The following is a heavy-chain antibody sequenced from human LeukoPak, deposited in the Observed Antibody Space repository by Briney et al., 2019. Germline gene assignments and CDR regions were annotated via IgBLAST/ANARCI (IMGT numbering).Heavy chain of an antibody. CDR3: AKVPGGFTMMGRFDP. J-gene: IGHJ5*02. D-gene: IGHD3-22*01. CDR2: FSGSAGST. Sequence: GGSLRLSCAASGFTFSSYAMSWVRQAPGKGLEWVSAFSGSAGSTYYADSVKGRFTISRDNSKNTLYLQMNGLRAEDTAVYYCAKVPGGFTMMGRFDPWGQGTLVTVSS. CDR1: GFTFSSYA. V-gene: IGHV3-23*01.